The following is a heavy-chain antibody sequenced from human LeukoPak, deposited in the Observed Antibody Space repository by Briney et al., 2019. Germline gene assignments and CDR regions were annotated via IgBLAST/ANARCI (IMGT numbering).Heavy chain of an antibody. V-gene: IGHV4-59*08. Sequence: SETLSLTCTVSGGSISSYYWSWIRQHPGKGLECIGYIYYSGTSNYNPSLKSRVTISVDTSKNQFSLELSSVTAADTAVYYCARHLGYCSGINCYSYFDVWGRGTLVTVSS. CDR1: GGSISSYY. CDR2: IYYSGTS. J-gene: IGHJ2*01. CDR3: ARHLGYCSGINCYSYFDV. D-gene: IGHD2-2*01.